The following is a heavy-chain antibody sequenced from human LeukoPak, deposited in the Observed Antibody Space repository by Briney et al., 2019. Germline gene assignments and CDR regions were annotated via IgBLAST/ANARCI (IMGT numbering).Heavy chain of an antibody. J-gene: IGHJ4*02. CDR3: ASMQMDYDILTGYFYYFDY. CDR1: GGSISSSSYY. D-gene: IGHD3-9*01. CDR2: IYYSGST. V-gene: IGHV4-39*07. Sequence: SETLSLTCTVSGGSISSSSYYWDWIRQPPGKGLEWIGSIYYSGSTYYNPSLKSRVTISVDTSKNQFSLKLSSVTAADTAVYYCASMQMDYDILTGYFYYFDYWGQGTLVTVSS.